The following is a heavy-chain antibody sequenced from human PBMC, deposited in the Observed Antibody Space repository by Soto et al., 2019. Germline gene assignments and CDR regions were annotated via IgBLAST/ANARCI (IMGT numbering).Heavy chain of an antibody. D-gene: IGHD3-16*01. CDR2: IYYSGST. CDR1: GGSISSYY. Sequence: SETLSLTCTVSGGSISSYYWSWIRQPPGKGLEWIGYIYYSGSTNYNPSLESRVTISVDTSKNQFSLKLSSVTAADTAVYYCARVSKPMITFGGVIDYFDYWGQGTLVTVSS. V-gene: IGHV4-59*08. CDR3: ARVSKPMITFGGVIDYFDY. J-gene: IGHJ4*02.